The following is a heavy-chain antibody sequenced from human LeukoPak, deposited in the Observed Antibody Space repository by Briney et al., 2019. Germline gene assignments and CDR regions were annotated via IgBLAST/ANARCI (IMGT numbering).Heavy chain of an antibody. J-gene: IGHJ4*02. CDR2: LYSGGMT. V-gene: IGHV3-53*01. Sequence: GGSLRLSCAASGFTVNNYYMTWVRQAPGKGLECVSILYSGGMTYYADYVTGRFTISTDTSKNAVNLQMNSLRAEDTAIYYCARMFGGNYYGYYFDYWGQGSMLTVSS. CDR1: GFTVNNYY. D-gene: IGHD1-26*01. CDR3: ARMFGGNYYGYYFDY.